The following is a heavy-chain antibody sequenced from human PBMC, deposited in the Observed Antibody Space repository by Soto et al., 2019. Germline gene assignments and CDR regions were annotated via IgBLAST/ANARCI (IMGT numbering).Heavy chain of an antibody. CDR1: GGSISSYY. D-gene: IGHD1-26*01. Sequence: QVQLQESGPGLVKPSETLSLTCTVSGGSISSYYWSGIRQPPGKGLEWIGYIYYSGRTNYNPSLKSRVTISVDTSKNQFSLKLSSVTAADTAVYYCARRYGGNFYYWGQGTLVTVSS. J-gene: IGHJ4*02. CDR3: ARRYGGNFYY. V-gene: IGHV4-59*01. CDR2: IYYSGRT.